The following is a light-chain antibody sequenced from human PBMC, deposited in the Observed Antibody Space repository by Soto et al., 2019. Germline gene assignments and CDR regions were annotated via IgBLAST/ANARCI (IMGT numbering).Light chain of an antibody. Sequence: QSALTQPRSVSGSPGQSVTISCTGTSSDVGAYNYVSWYQQHPGKAPKLMIYDVSKRPSGVPDRFSGSKSGNTASLTISGLQAEDEADYDCCSYSGSYTVVFGGGTKVTVL. V-gene: IGLV2-11*01. CDR3: CSYSGSYTVV. CDR2: DVS. CDR1: SSDVGAYNY. J-gene: IGLJ2*01.